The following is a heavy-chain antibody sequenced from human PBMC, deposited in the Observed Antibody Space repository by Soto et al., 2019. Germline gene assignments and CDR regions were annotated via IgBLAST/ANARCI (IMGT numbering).Heavy chain of an antibody. Sequence: QLQLVESGGGVVHPGTSLRLSCTASGFMFKSYVMHWVRQAPGKGLEWVALTSYDGNNKYYGDSVKGRFTVSRDNSKNTLYLQMDSLIPEDTALYYCARWGTTGGFDLWGQGTLVSVSS. CDR2: TSYDGNNK. CDR3: ARWGTTGGFDL. D-gene: IGHD3-16*01. J-gene: IGHJ4*02. V-gene: IGHV3-30*19. CDR1: GFMFKSYV.